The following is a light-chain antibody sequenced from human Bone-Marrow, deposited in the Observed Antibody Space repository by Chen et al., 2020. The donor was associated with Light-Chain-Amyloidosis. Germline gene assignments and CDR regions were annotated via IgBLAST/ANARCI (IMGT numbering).Light chain of an antibody. CDR1: SNDIGNFNL. CDR2: QDD. Sequence: QSALTQPASVSGSPGQSITISCTGSSNDIGNFNLVSWYKQHPGKAPKLLIYQDDKRPAGVPDRFSGSKSGNTASLTVSGLQAEDEGSYFCCSDAGRSTFVFGAGTTVIVL. J-gene: IGLJ1*01. CDR3: CSDAGRSTFV. V-gene: IGLV2-23*01.